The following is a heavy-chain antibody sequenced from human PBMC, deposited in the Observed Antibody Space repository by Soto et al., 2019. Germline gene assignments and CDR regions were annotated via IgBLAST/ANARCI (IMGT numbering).Heavy chain of an antibody. CDR2: ISYDGSNK. D-gene: IGHD3-10*01. J-gene: IGHJ6*02. CDR1: GFTFSSYG. V-gene: IGHV3-30*18. CDR3: AKDDYYGSGSLKEYYYYGMDV. Sequence: GSLRLSCAASGFTFSSYGMHWVRQAPGKGLEWVAVISYDGSNKYYADSVKGRFTISRDNSKNTLYLQMNSLRAEDTAVYYCAKDDYYGSGSLKEYYYYGMDVWGQGTTVTVSS.